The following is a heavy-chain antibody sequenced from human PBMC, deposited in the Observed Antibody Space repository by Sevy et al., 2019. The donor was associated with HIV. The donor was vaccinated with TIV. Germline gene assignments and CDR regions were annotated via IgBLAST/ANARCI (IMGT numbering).Heavy chain of an antibody. CDR2: FYYSRRT. Sequence: SETLSLTCTVSGDSISGYYWSWIRQPPGKGLEWIGYFYYSRRTNYNPSLKSRVTISVDTSKNQVSLKVSSVTTADTAVYYCARAYSEYYYGMDVWGQGTTVTVSS. V-gene: IGHV4-59*01. J-gene: IGHJ6*02. CDR1: GDSISGYY. D-gene: IGHD4-4*01. CDR3: ARAYSEYYYGMDV.